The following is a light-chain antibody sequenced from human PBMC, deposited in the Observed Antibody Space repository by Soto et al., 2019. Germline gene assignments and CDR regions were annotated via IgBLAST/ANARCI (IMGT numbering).Light chain of an antibody. J-gene: IGKJ1*01. CDR3: QQYKSYSPRT. Sequence: DIQMTQSPFTRSASEGARVGITCRASQGISNWLARYQQRPGKAPQLLISDATRVESGAPSRYSGSGSGTEFTLTISSLQPDDSATYYCQQYKSYSPRTFGQGTKVDIK. CDR1: QGISNW. V-gene: IGKV1-5*01. CDR2: DAT.